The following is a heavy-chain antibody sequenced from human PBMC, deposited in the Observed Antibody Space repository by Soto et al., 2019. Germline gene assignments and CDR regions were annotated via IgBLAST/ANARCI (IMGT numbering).Heavy chain of an antibody. CDR3: AGQMRVPSPDLGGLYLVSS. J-gene: IGHJ4*02. CDR2: ISHNGDT. D-gene: IGHD3-16*01. Sequence: SETLSLTCTVSGDSITSSDFYWGWIRRPPGQGLEWIGTISHNGDTFYNPPLKSRLTMSLDASKNQFSLRLTSVTAADAAVYFRAGQMRVPSPDLGGLYLVSSWAQGTLATV. CDR1: GDSITSSDFY. V-gene: IGHV4-39*01.